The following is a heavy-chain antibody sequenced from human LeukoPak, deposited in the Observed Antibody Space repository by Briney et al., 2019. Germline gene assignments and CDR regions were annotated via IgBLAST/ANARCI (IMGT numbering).Heavy chain of an antibody. CDR3: ARAYGDHGLYYFDF. Sequence: PSQTLSLTCTVSGGSISSGGYYWSWIRQHPGKGLEWIGYIYYSGSTYYNPSLKSRVTISVDTSKNQFSLKLSSVTAADTAVYFCARAYGDHGLYYFDFWGQGTLVTVSS. V-gene: IGHV4-31*03. CDR2: IYYSGST. CDR1: GGSISSGGYY. D-gene: IGHD4-17*01. J-gene: IGHJ4*02.